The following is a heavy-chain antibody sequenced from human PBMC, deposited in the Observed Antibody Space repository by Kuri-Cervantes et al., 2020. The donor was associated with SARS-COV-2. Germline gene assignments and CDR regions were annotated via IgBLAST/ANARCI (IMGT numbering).Heavy chain of an antibody. Sequence: SETLSLTCTVSGGSISSYYWSWIRQPPGKGLEWIGYIYYSGSTNYNPPLKSRVTISVDTSKNQFSLKLSSVTAADTAVYYCARAGYSSSWDYYYYYYMDVWGKGTTVTVSS. CDR1: GGSISSYY. CDR3: ARAGYSSSWDYYYYYYMDV. V-gene: IGHV4-59*01. CDR2: IYYSGST. D-gene: IGHD6-13*01. J-gene: IGHJ6*03.